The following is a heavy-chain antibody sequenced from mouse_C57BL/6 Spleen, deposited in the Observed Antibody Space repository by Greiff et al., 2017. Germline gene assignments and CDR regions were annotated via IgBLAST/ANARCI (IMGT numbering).Heavy chain of an antibody. J-gene: IGHJ3*01. D-gene: IGHD2-1*01. CDR2: ISDGGSYT. V-gene: IGHV5-4*03. CDR1: GFTFSSYA. CDR3: ARLYLPAWFAY. Sequence: EVKLMESGGGLVKPGGSLKLSCAASGFTFSSYAMSWVRQTPEKRLEWVATISDGGSYTYYPDNVKGRFTISRDNAKNNLYLQMSHLKSEDTAMYYCARLYLPAWFAYWGQGTLVTVSA.